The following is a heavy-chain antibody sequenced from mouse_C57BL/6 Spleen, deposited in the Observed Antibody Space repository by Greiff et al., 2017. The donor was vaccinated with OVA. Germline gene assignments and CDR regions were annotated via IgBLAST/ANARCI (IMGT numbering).Heavy chain of an antibody. D-gene: IGHD2-2*01. CDR1: GYAFSSSW. V-gene: IGHV1-82*01. Sequence: QVQLQQSGPELVKPGASVKIPCKASGYAFSSSWMNWVKQRPGKGLEWIGRIYPGDGDTNYNGKFKGKATLTADKSSSTAYMQLSGLTSEDSAVYFCARGVVVTPSWYFDVWGTGTTVTVSS. J-gene: IGHJ1*03. CDR2: IYPGDGDT. CDR3: ARGVVVTPSWYFDV.